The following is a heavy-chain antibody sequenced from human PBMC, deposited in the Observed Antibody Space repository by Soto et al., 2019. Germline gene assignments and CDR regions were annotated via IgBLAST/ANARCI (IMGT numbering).Heavy chain of an antibody. V-gene: IGHV1-69*01. D-gene: IGHD6-19*01. CDR2: TIPMFATA. J-gene: IGHJ4*02. CDR1: GGSFSNYI. CDR3: ARGLFGQQWLVGFDT. Sequence: QVHLVQSGAEVKKPGSSVKVSCKASGGSFSNYIFAWVRQAPGQGLEWMGGTIPMFATAQYAQKLQGRVTKTADESTSTVDMDLTSLTSDDTAVYYCARGLFGQQWLVGFDTWGQGTLVTVSS.